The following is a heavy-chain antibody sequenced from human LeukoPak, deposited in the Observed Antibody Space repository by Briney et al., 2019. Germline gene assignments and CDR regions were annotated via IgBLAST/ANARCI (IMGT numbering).Heavy chain of an antibody. V-gene: IGHV3-7*03. D-gene: IGHD6-19*01. CDR3: ASSVFSFSGSQWDPFDI. CDR2: IKQDGSET. Sequence: PGRSLRLSCAASGFIFTTYWMTWVRQAPGKGLEWVANIKQDGSETYYVDSVKGRFTIFRDNTKNLLYLQMINLRAEDTAMYYCASSVFSFSGSQWDPFDIWGQGTMVTVSS. CDR1: GFIFTTYW. J-gene: IGHJ3*02.